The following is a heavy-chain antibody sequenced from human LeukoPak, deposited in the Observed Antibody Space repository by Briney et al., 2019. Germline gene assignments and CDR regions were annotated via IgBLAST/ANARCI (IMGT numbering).Heavy chain of an antibody. CDR2: IIPIFGTA. V-gene: IGHV1-69*05. Sequence: SVKVSCKASGGTFSSYAISWVRQAPGQGLEWMGRIIPIFGTANYAQKFQGRVTITTDESTSTAYMELSSLRSEDTAVYYCAKVVPEGRRIVGAMKGAFDIWGQGTMVTVSS. D-gene: IGHD1-26*01. CDR1: GGTFSSYA. CDR3: AKVVPEGRRIVGAMKGAFDI. J-gene: IGHJ3*02.